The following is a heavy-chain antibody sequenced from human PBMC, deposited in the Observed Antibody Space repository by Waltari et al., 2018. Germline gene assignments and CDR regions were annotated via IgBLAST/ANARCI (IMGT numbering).Heavy chain of an antibody. CDR1: GVSITSYY. D-gene: IGHD6-13*01. CDR3: ARHIVPAAAPDY. J-gene: IGHJ4*02. V-gene: IGHV4-59*08. Sequence: QVQLEESGPGLVKPSATLSLTCTVSGVSITSYYCSWIRQSPGRGLEWMGYVSYRGSTHDKPSVKSRVAMSVDRAKHQFSLHLSSWTAPDTAVYYCARHIVPAAAPDYWGQGTLVTVSS. CDR2: VSYRGST.